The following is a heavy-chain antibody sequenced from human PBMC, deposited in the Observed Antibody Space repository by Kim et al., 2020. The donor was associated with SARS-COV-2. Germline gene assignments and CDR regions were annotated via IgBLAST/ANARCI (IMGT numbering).Heavy chain of an antibody. CDR1: GGSFSGYY. J-gene: IGHJ4*02. Sequence: SETLSLTCAVYGGSFSGYYWSWIRQPPGKGLEWIGEINHSGSTNYNPSLKSRVTISVDTSKNQFSLKLSSVTAADTAVYYCARGPLLQNRVAVAANLGARYDYWGQGTLVTVSS. D-gene: IGHD6-19*01. CDR3: ARGPLLQNRVAVAANLGARYDY. CDR2: INHSGST. V-gene: IGHV4-34*01.